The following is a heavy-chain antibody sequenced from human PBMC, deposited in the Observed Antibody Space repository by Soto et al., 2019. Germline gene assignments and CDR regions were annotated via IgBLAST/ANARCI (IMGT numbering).Heavy chain of an antibody. D-gene: IGHD3-3*01. CDR1: GGTFNSHA. Sequence: QVQLVQSGAEVKKPGSSVTVSCKASGGTFNSHAVNWVRRAPGQGLEWMGGFIPVLGTANYAQKFQGRLTITADRSKNTAYMELTSLVSEDTAVYYCARGAFGGGYYANFAHWGQGTLVTVSS. J-gene: IGHJ4*02. CDR2: FIPVLGTA. V-gene: IGHV1-69*06. CDR3: ARGAFGGGYYANFAH.